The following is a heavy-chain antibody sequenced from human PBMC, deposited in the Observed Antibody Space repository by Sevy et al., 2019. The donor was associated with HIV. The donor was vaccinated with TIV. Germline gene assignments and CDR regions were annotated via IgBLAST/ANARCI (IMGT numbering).Heavy chain of an antibody. Sequence: GGSLRLSCAASGFTFSSYEMNWVRQAPGKGLEWVSYISSSGSTIYYADSVKGRFTISRDNAKNSRYLQMNSMRAEDTAVYYYAREVYYDGSGSYAGTPYGLGFDPWGQGTLVTVSS. D-gene: IGHD3-10*01. CDR2: ISSSGSTI. V-gene: IGHV3-48*03. J-gene: IGHJ5*02. CDR1: GFTFSSYE. CDR3: AREVYYDGSGSYAGTPYGLGFDP.